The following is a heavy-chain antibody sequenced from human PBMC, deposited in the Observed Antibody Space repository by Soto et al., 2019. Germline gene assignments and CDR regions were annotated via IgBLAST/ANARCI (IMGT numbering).Heavy chain of an antibody. Sequence: GGSLRLSCAASGFTVSSNYMSWVRQAPGKGLEWVSVIYSGGSTYYADSVKGRFTISRDNSKNTLYLQMNSLGTEDTATYYCATALGTVGPATTRYLLHWGQGTLVTVSS. CDR1: GFTVSSNY. CDR3: ATALGTVGPATTRYLLH. CDR2: IYSGGST. J-gene: IGHJ1*01. D-gene: IGHD2-2*01. V-gene: IGHV3-53*01.